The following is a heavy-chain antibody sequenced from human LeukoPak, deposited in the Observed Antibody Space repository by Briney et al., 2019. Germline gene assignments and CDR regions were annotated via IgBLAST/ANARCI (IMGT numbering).Heavy chain of an antibody. Sequence: SETLSLTCTVSGGSISSSSYYWGWIRQPPGKGLEWIGSIYYSGSTYYSPSLKSRVTISVDTSKNQFSLKLSSVTAADTAVYYCARLFSSGYYFDYWGQGTLVTVSS. CDR3: ARLFSSGYYFDY. CDR1: GGSISSSSYY. D-gene: IGHD6-19*01. V-gene: IGHV4-39*01. J-gene: IGHJ4*02. CDR2: IYYSGST.